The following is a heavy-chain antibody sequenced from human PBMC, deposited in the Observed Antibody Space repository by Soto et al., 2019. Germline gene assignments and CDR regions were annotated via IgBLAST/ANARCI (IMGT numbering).Heavy chain of an antibody. CDR1: GFXFSSYA. CDR2: ISGSGGST. V-gene: IGHV3-23*01. D-gene: IGHD3-22*01. CDR3: AKDPGITMIVVVITQGEDFDY. J-gene: IGHJ4*02. Sequence: GXLRLYCASSGFXFSSYALIWVRQAPGEGLEFVSAISGSGGSTYYADSVKGRFTISRDNSKNTLYLQMNRLRAEDTAVYYCAKDPGITMIVVVITQGEDFDYWGQGTLGTVSS.